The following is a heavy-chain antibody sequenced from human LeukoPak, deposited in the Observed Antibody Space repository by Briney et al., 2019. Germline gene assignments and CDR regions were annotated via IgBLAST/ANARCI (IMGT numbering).Heavy chain of an antibody. CDR2: FFYSGST. J-gene: IGHJ4*02. V-gene: IGHV4-39*07. Sequence: SETLSLTCTVSGGSISSRPYCWGWIRQPPGKGLEWLGSFFYSGSTNYKPSLKSRVTISVDTSKNQFSLNLSSVTAADTAVYYCARESWSYASKFHYWGQGTLVTVSS. CDR1: GGSISSRPYC. CDR3: ARESWSYASKFHY. D-gene: IGHD3-16*01.